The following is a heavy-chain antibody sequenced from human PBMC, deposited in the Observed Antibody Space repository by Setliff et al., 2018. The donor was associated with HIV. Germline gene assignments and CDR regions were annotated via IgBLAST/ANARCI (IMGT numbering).Heavy chain of an antibody. CDR2: IKGDGSKT. J-gene: IGHJ3*02. CDR3: AKATPADSGIVVVPAARRDDAFDI. CDR1: GFTFGSYW. D-gene: IGHD2-2*01. V-gene: IGHV3-7*03. Sequence: GGSLRLSCAASGFTFGSYWMSWVRQAPGQGLEYVAHIKGDGSKTKYVDSVRGRFTISRDNAKKSLYLQMNSLRAEDTALYYCAKATPADSGIVVVPAARRDDAFDIWGQGTMVTVSS.